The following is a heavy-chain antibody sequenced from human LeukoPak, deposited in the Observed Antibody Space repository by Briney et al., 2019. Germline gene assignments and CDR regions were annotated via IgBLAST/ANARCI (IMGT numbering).Heavy chain of an antibody. V-gene: IGHV1-8*01. CDR3: ARGDYVWGSQALGY. J-gene: IGHJ4*02. CDR1: GYTFTSYD. D-gene: IGHD3-16*01. Sequence: GASVKVSCKASGYTFTSYDINWVRQATGQGLEWMGWMNPNSGNTGYAQKFQGRVTMTRNTSISTAYMELSSLRSEDTAVYYCARGDYVWGSQALGYWGQGTLVTVSS. CDR2: MNPNSGNT.